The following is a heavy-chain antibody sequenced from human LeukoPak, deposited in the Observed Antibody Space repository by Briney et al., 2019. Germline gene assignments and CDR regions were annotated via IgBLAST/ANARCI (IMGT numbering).Heavy chain of an antibody. V-gene: IGHV3-23*01. D-gene: IGHD2-2*01. CDR3: AKIPRHCSSTSCYLDY. CDR1: GCTFSSYA. J-gene: IGHJ4*02. Sequence: PGGSLRLSCAASGCTFSSYAMSWVRQAPGKGLEWVSAISGSGGSTYYADSVKGRFTISRDNSKNTLYLQMNILRAGDTAVYYCAKIPRHCSSTSCYLDYWGQGTLVTVSS. CDR2: ISGSGGST.